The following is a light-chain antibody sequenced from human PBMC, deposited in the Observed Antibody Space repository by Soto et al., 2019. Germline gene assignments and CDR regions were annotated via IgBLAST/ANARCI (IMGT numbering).Light chain of an antibody. J-gene: IGKJ3*01. CDR1: QSVSNNF. CDR2: GVS. V-gene: IGKV3-20*01. Sequence: EIVLTQSPATLSFSPGERATLTCRASQSVSNNFLAWYQQKPGQAPRLLIYGVSSRATGIPDRFSGSGSGTDFTLTISRLEPEDFAVYYCQQYGDSPLTFGHGTKVELK. CDR3: QQYGDSPLT.